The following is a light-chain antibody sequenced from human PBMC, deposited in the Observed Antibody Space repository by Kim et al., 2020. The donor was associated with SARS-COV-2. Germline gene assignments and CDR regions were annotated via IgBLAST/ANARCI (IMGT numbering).Light chain of an antibody. CDR2: EVT. V-gene: IGLV2-8*01. Sequence: QSVTISCTGTSSDVGGYKYVSWYQQNPGKAPKLMIYEVTKRPSGVPDRFSGSRSGNTASLTVSGLQAEDEADYYCISYAGSNIFVFGTGTKVTVL. CDR1: SSDVGGYKY. CDR3: ISYAGSNIFV. J-gene: IGLJ1*01.